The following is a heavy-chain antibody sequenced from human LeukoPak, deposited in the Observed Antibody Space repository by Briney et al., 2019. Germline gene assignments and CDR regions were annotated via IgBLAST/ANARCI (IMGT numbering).Heavy chain of an antibody. CDR1: GDSFNTYW. D-gene: IGHD2-2*01. J-gene: IGHJ4*02. CDR3: VRLPRRTFSPYYFDY. V-gene: IGHV5-51*01. Sequence: GESLKISCKGSGDSFNTYWIGWVRQMPGKGLELMGIIYPGDSDTKYSPSFQGQVTISADKSISSAYLQWSSLKASDTAIYYCVRLPRRTFSPYYFDYWGQGTLVTVSS. CDR2: IYPGDSDT.